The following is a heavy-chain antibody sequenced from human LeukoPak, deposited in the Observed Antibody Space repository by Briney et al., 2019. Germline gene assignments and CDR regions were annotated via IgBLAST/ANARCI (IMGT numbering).Heavy chain of an antibody. CDR3: ARDSAGNDY. V-gene: IGHV3-15*01. CDR2: IKSKTDGGTT. CDR1: GFTFSNAW. Sequence: KSGGSLRLSCAASGFTFSNAWMSWVRQAPGKGLEWVGRIKSKTDGGTTDYTAPVKGRFTMSRDDSKNTLYLQMNSLRAEDTAMYYCARDSAGNDYWGQGTLVTVSS. J-gene: IGHJ4*02. D-gene: IGHD6-13*01.